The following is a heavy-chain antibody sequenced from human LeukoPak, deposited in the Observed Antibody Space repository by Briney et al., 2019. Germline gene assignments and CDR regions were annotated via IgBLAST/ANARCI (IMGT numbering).Heavy chain of an antibody. CDR1: GGTFSSYA. V-gene: IGHV1-69*05. D-gene: IGHD4-23*01. Sequence: SVKVCCKASGGTFSSYAISWVRQAPGQGLEWMGGIIPIFGTANYAQKFQGRVTITTDESTSTAYMELSSLRSEDTAVYYCARDLYGGTLFDYWGQGTLVAVSS. J-gene: IGHJ4*02. CDR2: IIPIFGTA. CDR3: ARDLYGGTLFDY.